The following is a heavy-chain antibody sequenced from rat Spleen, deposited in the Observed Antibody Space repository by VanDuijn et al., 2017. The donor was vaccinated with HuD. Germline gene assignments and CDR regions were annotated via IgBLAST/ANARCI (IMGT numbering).Heavy chain of an antibody. J-gene: IGHJ2*01. CDR1: GFSLTSYS. D-gene: IGHD5-1*01. CDR3: ARRGQQRTGYYFDY. CDR2: MWRSGST. Sequence: QVQLMESGPGLVQPSETLSLTCTVSGFSLTSYSVHWVRQPPGKGLEWMGVMWRSGSTEYNSALKSRLSISRDTSKNHIFLKMNSLNTEDTAMYFCARRGQQRTGYYFDYWGQGVMVTVSS. V-gene: IGHV2-45*01.